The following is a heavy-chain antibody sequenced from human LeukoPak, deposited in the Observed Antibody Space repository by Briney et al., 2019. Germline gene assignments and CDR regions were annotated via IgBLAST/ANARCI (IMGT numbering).Heavy chain of an antibody. V-gene: IGHV1-18*01. CDR1: GYTFTSYA. J-gene: IGHJ6*03. CDR2: ISAYNGNT. CDR3: SSGSWYGNDYYMDV. Sequence: ASVKVSCKASGYTFTSYAISWVRQAPGQGLEWMGWISAYNGNTNYAQKLQRRVTMTTDTSTSTAYMELRSLSADDADVYYCSSGSWYGNDYYMDVWGKGTTVTVSS. D-gene: IGHD6-13*01.